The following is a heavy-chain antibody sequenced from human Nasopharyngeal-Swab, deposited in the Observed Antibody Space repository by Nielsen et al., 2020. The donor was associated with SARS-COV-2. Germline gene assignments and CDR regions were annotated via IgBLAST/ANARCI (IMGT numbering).Heavy chain of an antibody. CDR3: ALTYAGRATLDY. V-gene: IGHV2-70*11. J-gene: IGHJ4*02. CDR1: GFSLSTSGMC. CDR2: IDWYDDK. Sequence: SGPTLVKPPKTLTQTCTFSGFSLSTSGMCVSWIRQPPGKALEWLARIDWYDDKYYSTSLKTRLTISKDTSKNQVVLTMTNMDPVYTATYYWALTYAGRATLDYWGQGTLVTVSS. D-gene: IGHD5-24*01.